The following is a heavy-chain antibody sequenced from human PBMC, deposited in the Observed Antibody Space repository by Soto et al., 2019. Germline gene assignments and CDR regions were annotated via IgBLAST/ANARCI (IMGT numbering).Heavy chain of an antibody. CDR3: SRSLDY. CDR2: INQDGSES. V-gene: IGHV3-7*03. Sequence: GGSVRLSCATSGFTFGNYWMDWVRQAPGKGLEWVANINQDGSESYYVDSVKGRFTISRDNAKSSLYLQMNSLRVEDTAVYYCSRSLDYWGQGTLVTVSS. J-gene: IGHJ4*02. CDR1: GFTFGNYW.